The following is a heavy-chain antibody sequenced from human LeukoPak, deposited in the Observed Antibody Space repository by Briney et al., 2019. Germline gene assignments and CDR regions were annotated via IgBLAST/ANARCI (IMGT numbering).Heavy chain of an antibody. CDR2: TYYRSKWYN. CDR3: ARNPYSSSWETYYYYYGMDV. V-gene: IGHV6-1*01. J-gene: IGHJ6*02. Sequence: SQTLSLTCAISGDSVSSNSAAWNWIRQSPSRGLEWLGRTYYRSKWYNDYAVSVKSRITINPDTSKNQFSLQLNSVTPEDTAVHYCARNPYSSSWETYYYYYGMDVWGQGTTVTVSS. D-gene: IGHD6-13*01. CDR1: GDSVSSNSAA.